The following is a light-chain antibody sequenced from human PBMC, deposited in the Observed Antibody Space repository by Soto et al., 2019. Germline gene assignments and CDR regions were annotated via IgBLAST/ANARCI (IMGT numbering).Light chain of an antibody. V-gene: IGKV3-15*01. CDR1: QSLNSK. CDR3: QQYNNWPPA. J-gene: IGKJ2*01. Sequence: EIVMTQSPATLSVSPGERATLSCRASQSLNSKLAWYQRKPGQAPRLLMYGTSTRATGIPARFSGSGSGTEFTLTISSLQSEDFAVYYCQQYNNWPPAFGQGTGLEIK. CDR2: GTS.